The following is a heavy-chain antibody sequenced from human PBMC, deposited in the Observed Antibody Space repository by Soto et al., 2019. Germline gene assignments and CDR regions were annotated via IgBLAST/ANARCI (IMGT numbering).Heavy chain of an antibody. CDR1: GYTFTSYG. CDR3: ALLLSRVSTGPVDY. D-gene: IGHD2-8*02. J-gene: IGHJ4*02. V-gene: IGHV1-18*01. Sequence: ASVKVSCKASGYTFTSYGISWVRQAPGQGLEWMGWISAYNGNTNYAQKLQGRVTMTTDTSTSTAYMELRSLRSDDTAVYYCALLLSRVSTGPVDYWGQGTLVTVSS. CDR2: ISAYNGNT.